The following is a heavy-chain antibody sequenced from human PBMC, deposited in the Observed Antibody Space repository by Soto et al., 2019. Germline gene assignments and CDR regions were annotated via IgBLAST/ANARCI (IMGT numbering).Heavy chain of an antibody. CDR2: ISYDGSNK. CDR3: ANDPSPMIVVVSFIGMDV. CDR1: GFTFSSYG. J-gene: IGHJ6*02. D-gene: IGHD3-22*01. Sequence: GGSLRLSCAASGFTFSSYGMHWVRQAPGKGLEWVAVISYDGSNKYYADSVKGRFTISRDNSKNTLYLQMNSLRAEDTAVYYCANDPSPMIVVVSFIGMDVWGQGTTVTVSS. V-gene: IGHV3-30*18.